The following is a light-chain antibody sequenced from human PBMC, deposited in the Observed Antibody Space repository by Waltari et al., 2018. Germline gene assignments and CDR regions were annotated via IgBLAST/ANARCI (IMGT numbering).Light chain of an antibody. J-gene: IGKJ2*01. CDR1: QNINRY. CDR2: AAS. V-gene: IGKV1-39*01. Sequence: DIQMIQFPSSLSASVGDRVTISCRASQNINRYLNWYQQKPGKAPKLLICAASTLQSGVPSRFSGSGSGTDFTLTISSLQPEDSASYYCQQSYRTPYTFGQGTKVEV. CDR3: QQSYRTPYT.